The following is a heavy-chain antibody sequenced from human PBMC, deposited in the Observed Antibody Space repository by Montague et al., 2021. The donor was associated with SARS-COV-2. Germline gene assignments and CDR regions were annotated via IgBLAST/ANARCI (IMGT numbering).Heavy chain of an antibody. CDR1: DGSFSDYS. CDR3: ARGRQHINMVVVVVTGGEYYLTF. J-gene: IGHJ4*02. D-gene: IGHD3-22*01. Sequence: SETLSLTCAVYDGSFSDYSWTWIRRPPGKGLEWIGEINHRGSTNYNPSLKSRVTISVDTSKNQFSLKMTSVTAADTAVYYCARGRQHINMVVVVVTGGEYYLTFWGQGTLVAVSS. V-gene: IGHV4-34*01. CDR2: INHRGST.